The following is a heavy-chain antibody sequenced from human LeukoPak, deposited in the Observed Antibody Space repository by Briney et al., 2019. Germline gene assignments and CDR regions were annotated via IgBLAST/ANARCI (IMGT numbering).Heavy chain of an antibody. Sequence: GGSLRLSCAVSGFTFGSYNVNWVRQAPGKGLEWVSSISSSSSYIHYADSVKGRFTISRDNAKNSLYLQMNSLRAEDTAVYYCARDRVSSGWYTFDYWGQGTLVTVSS. D-gene: IGHD6-19*01. CDR2: ISSSSSYI. V-gene: IGHV3-21*01. CDR3: ARDRVSSGWYTFDY. J-gene: IGHJ4*02. CDR1: GFTFGSYN.